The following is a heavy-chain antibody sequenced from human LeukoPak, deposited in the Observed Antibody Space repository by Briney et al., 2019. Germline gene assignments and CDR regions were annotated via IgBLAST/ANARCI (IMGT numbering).Heavy chain of an antibody. J-gene: IGHJ4*02. CDR3: ARASFCISGGSCYWDY. CDR2: IHESGST. Sequence: PSETLSLTCAVYGGSFNGHYWTWIRQPPGKGLEWIGEIHESGSTRYNPSLKSRVTISVDTSKNQFSLKLTSVTAADTAVYYCARASFCISGGSCYWDYWGQGTLVTVSS. V-gene: IGHV4-34*01. D-gene: IGHD2-15*01. CDR1: GGSFNGHY.